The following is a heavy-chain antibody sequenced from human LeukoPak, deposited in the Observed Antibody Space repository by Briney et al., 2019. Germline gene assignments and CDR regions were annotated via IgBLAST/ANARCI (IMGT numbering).Heavy chain of an antibody. Sequence: SETLSLTCTVSGGSITSYYWSWVRQPAGKGLEWIGRIFISESTNYNPSLKSRVTMSVDTSKNQFSLKLSSVTAADTALYYCARDYLNYYMDVWGKGTTVTVSS. D-gene: IGHD2/OR15-2a*01. V-gene: IGHV4-4*07. J-gene: IGHJ6*03. CDR2: IFISEST. CDR3: ARDYLNYYMDV. CDR1: GGSITSYY.